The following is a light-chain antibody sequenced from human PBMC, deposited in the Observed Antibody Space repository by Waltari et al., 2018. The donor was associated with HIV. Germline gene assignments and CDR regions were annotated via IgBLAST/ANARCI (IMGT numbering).Light chain of an antibody. CDR3: QQSYSTPLDT. V-gene: IGKV1-39*01. J-gene: IGKJ5*01. CDR1: QSIIIY. Sequence: DIQMTQSPSSLSASVGDRVTITCRASQSIIIYLNWYQQKPGKAPMLLIYGASTLQSGVPSRFSGSGAGTDFSLTISSLQPEDFATYYCQQSYSTPLDTFGQGTRLDLK. CDR2: GAS.